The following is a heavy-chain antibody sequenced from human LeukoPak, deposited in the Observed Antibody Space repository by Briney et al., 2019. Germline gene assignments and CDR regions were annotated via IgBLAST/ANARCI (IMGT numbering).Heavy chain of an antibody. J-gene: IGHJ6*03. CDR2: IFHSGTT. CDR3: ARTRPQDYATSYMDA. Sequence: SETLSLTCAVSGYSISSGYYWSWIRQTPGKGLEWIGFIFHSGTTDYNPSLQSRATISIDTSRKSFSLKLLSVTAADTAVYYCARTRPQDYATSYMDAWGTGATVTVSS. CDR1: GYSISSGYY. V-gene: IGHV4-38-2*01. D-gene: IGHD4-17*01.